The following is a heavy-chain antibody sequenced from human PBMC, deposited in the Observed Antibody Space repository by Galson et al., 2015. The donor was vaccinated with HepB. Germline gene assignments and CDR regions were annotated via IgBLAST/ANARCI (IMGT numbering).Heavy chain of an antibody. V-gene: IGHV1-2*06. CDR2: INSNTGGT. Sequence: SVKVSCKASGYTDYMHRVRQAPGQGLEWMGRINSNTGGTNSAQKFQGRVTMTRDTSIRTAYLDLSRLRSDDTAVYYCARGGSKAFEYWGQGTQVTVSS. J-gene: IGHJ4*02. CDR1: GYTDY. CDR3: ARGGSKAFEY.